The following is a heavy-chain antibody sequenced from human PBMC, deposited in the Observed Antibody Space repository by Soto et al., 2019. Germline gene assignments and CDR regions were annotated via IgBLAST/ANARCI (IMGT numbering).Heavy chain of an antibody. V-gene: IGHV3-48*01. CDR2: ISSSSSTI. CDR1: GFTFSSYS. Sequence: GGSLRLSCAASGFTFSSYSMNWVRQAPGKGLEWVSYISSSSSTIYYADSVKGRFTISRDNAKNSLYLQMNSLRAEDTAVYYCARGPYMVGVPGFDYWGQGTLVTVSS. J-gene: IGHJ4*02. D-gene: IGHD2-2*01. CDR3: ARGPYMVGVPGFDY.